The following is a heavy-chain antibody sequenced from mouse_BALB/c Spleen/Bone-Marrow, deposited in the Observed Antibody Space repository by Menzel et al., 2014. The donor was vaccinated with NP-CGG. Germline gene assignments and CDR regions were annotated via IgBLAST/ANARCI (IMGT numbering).Heavy chain of an antibody. CDR3: ARRSAGTYYFDY. D-gene: IGHD2-14*01. J-gene: IGHJ2*01. V-gene: IGHV5-12-2*01. CDR2: ISNGGGST. CDR1: GFTFSSYT. Sequence: LQQSGGGLVQPGGSLKLSCAASGFTFSSYTMSWVRQTPEKRLEWVAYISNGGGSTYYPDTVEGRFTISRDNAKNILYPQMSSLKSDDTAMYYCARRSAGTYYFDYWGQGTTLTVSS.